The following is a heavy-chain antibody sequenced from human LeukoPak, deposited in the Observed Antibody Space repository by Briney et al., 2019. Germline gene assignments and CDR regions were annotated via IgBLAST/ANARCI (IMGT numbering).Heavy chain of an antibody. D-gene: IGHD6-19*01. CDR1: GGSISSSSYY. V-gene: IGHV4-39*01. CDR2: IYYSGST. CDR3: ARRQSSGWYFDY. J-gene: IGHJ4*02. Sequence: SETLSLTCTVSGGSISSSSYYWGWIRQPPGKGLEWTGSIYYSGSTYYNPSLKSRVTISVDTSKNQFSLKLSSVTAADTAVYYCARRQSSGWYFDYWGQGTLVTVSS.